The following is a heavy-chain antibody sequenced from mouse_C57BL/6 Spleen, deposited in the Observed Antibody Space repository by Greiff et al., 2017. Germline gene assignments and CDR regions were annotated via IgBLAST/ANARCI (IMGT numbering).Heavy chain of an antibody. V-gene: IGHV3-6*01. J-gene: IGHJ3*01. CDR3: ARTYYYGSSPLAY. CDR2: ISYDGSN. D-gene: IGHD1-1*01. CDR1: GYSITSGYY. Sequence: VQLKESGPGLVKPSQSLSLTCSVTGYSITSGYYWNWIRQFPGNKLEWMGYISYDGSNNYNPSLKNRISITRDTSKNQFFLKLNSVTTEDTATYYCARTYYYGSSPLAYWGQGTLVTVSA.